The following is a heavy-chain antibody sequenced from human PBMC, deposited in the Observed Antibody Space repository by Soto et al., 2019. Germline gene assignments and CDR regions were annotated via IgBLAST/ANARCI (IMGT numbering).Heavy chain of an antibody. Sequence: SETLSLTCAVSGGSISSGGYSWSWIRQPPGKGLEWIGYIYHSGSTYYNPSLKSRVTISVDRSKNQFSLKLSSVTAADTAVYYCARTVSYSPEYYFDYWGQGTLVTVSS. CDR2: IYHSGST. J-gene: IGHJ4*02. CDR3: ARTVSYSPEYYFDY. CDR1: GGSISSGGYS. D-gene: IGHD4-17*01. V-gene: IGHV4-30-2*01.